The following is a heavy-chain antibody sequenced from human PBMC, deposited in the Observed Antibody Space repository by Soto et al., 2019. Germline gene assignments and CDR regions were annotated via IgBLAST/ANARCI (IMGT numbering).Heavy chain of an antibody. Sequence: PSETLSLTCTVSGGSISSSSYYWGWIRQPPGKGLEWIGSIYYSGSTYYNPSLKSRVTISVDTSKNQFSLKLSSVTAADTAVYYCARLFWIDCSGGSCYLGVTHFDYWGQGTLVTVPQ. CDR2: IYYSGST. CDR3: ARLFWIDCSGGSCYLGVTHFDY. CDR1: GGSISSSSYY. D-gene: IGHD2-15*01. V-gene: IGHV4-39*01. J-gene: IGHJ4*02.